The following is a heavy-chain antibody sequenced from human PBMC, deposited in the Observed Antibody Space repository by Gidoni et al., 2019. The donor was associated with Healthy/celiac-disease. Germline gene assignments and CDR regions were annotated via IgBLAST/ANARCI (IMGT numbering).Heavy chain of an antibody. V-gene: IGHV3-11*01. Sequence: QVQLVESGGGLVKPGGSLRLSCAAAGFPSSDYYMSWIRQAPGKGLEWVAYISSSGSTIYYADSVKGRFTISRDNAKNSLYLQMNSLRAEDTAVYYCARCITMATGYYGMDVWGQGTTVTVSS. J-gene: IGHJ6*02. CDR1: GFPSSDYY. D-gene: IGHD3-10*01. CDR3: ARCITMATGYYGMDV. CDR2: ISSSGSTI.